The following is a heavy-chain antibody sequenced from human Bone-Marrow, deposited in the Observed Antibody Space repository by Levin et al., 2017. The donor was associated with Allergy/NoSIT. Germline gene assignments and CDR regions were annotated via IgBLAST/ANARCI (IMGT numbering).Heavy chain of an antibody. D-gene: IGHD3-22*01. CDR3: ARLSHYNDSC. Sequence: GESLKISCKASGYTFTGYYLHWVRQAPGQGPEWLGWITPNIVGPNLPQNFRGRVTMPRDTSISTAYMELSRLRSDDTAVYYCARLSHYNDSCWGPGTLVTVSS. J-gene: IGHJ4*02. V-gene: IGHV1-2*02. CDR2: ITPNIVGP. CDR1: GYTFTGYY.